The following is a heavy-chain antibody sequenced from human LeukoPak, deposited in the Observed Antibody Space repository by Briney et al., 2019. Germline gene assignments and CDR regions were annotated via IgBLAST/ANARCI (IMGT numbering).Heavy chain of an antibody. J-gene: IGHJ6*02. D-gene: IGHD1-1*01. V-gene: IGHV3-30*02. Sequence: GGSLRLSCAASGFTFSSYGMHWVRQAPGKGLEWVAVIWYDGSNKYYADSVKGRFTISRDNSKNTLYLQMNSLRAEDTAVYYCAKSMGWNDWWGYYYGMDVWGQGTTVTVSS. CDR2: IWYDGSNK. CDR1: GFTFSSYG. CDR3: AKSMGWNDWWGYYYGMDV.